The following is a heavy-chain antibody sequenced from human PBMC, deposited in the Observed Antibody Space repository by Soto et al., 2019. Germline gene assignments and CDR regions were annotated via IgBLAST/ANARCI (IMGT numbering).Heavy chain of an antibody. Sequence: QVQLQQWGAGLLKPSETLSLTCAVYGGSFSTDYWSWIRQPPGKGLEWIGEINPSGGTNYNPSLKSRVTISVATSKNQCSRKLSSVTAADTAVYYCARVLAARASRDFDYWGQGTLVTVSS. D-gene: IGHD6-6*01. CDR3: ARVLAARASRDFDY. V-gene: IGHV4-34*01. J-gene: IGHJ4*02. CDR2: INPSGGT. CDR1: GGSFSTDY.